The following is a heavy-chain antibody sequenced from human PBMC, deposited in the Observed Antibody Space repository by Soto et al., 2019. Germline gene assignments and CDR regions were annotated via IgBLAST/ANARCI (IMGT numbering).Heavy chain of an antibody. CDR1: GYTLTELF. CDR2: FDPEDGET. V-gene: IGHV1-24*01. CDR3: ATDYSGYGHFDY. D-gene: IGHD5-12*01. Sequence: ASVKVSCKVSGYTLTELFMHWVRQAPGKGLEWMGGFDPEDGETIYAQKFQGRVTMTEDTSTDTAYMELSSLRSEDTAVYYCATDYSGYGHFDYWGQGTLVTVSS. J-gene: IGHJ4*02.